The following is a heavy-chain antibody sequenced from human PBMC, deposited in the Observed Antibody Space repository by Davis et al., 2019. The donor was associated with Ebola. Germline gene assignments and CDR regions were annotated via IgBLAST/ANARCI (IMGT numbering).Heavy chain of an antibody. CDR2: IYPGDSDT. Sequence: GESLKISCEGSEDTFNNFWIGWVRQIPGKGLEWMGIIYPGDSDTRYSPSFEGQITISADTSMSTAYLQWSSLKASDSAIYYWARQKSLYGFFDIWGRGTLVTVSS. CDR1: EDTFNNFW. J-gene: IGHJ2*01. CDR3: ARQKSLYGFFDI. V-gene: IGHV5-51*01.